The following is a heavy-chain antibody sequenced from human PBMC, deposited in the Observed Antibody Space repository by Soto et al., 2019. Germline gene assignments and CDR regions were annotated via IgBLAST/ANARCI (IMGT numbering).Heavy chain of an antibody. Sequence: QVQLQESGPGLVKPSETLSLTCTVSGDSISSYYWTWIRQPPGKGLEWIAFIYYGGSTHYNPSLKSRLTISGDTSKNQFSLNLNSATAADTAVYYCARPGRDWGSLEYWGQGTRVTVSS. CDR1: GDSISSYY. D-gene: IGHD7-27*01. J-gene: IGHJ4*02. CDR2: IYYGGST. CDR3: ARPGRDWGSLEY. V-gene: IGHV4-59*08.